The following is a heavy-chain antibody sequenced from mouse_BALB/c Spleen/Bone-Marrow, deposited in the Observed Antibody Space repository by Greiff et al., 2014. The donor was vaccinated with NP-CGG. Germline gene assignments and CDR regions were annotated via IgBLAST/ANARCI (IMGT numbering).Heavy chain of an antibody. CDR2: ISPGTGSI. D-gene: IGHD1-1*01. CDR1: GYTFTDHA. Sequence: QVHVKQSDAELVKPGASVKISRKASGYTFTDHAIHWVKQKPEQGLEWIGYISPGTGSIKYNEKFKDKVTLTADKSSSTAYMQLNSLTSEDSTVYFCNYYGNTFDYWGQGTTLTVSS. J-gene: IGHJ2*01. CDR3: NYYGNTFDY. V-gene: IGHV1S53*02.